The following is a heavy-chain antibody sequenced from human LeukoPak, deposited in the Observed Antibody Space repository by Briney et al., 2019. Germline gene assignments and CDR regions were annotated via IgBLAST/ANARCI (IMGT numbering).Heavy chain of an antibody. CDR2: IKHDGSEK. CDR1: GFTFSSYG. CDR3: ARDGWYYDSSGYPSDAFDI. Sequence: GGSLRLSCAASGFTFSSYGMSWVRQAPGKGLEWVANIKHDGSEKYYVDSVKGRFTISRDNAKNSLYLQMNSLRDEDTAVYYCARDGWYYDSSGYPSDAFDIWGQGTMVSVSS. V-gene: IGHV3-7*01. J-gene: IGHJ3*02. D-gene: IGHD3-22*01.